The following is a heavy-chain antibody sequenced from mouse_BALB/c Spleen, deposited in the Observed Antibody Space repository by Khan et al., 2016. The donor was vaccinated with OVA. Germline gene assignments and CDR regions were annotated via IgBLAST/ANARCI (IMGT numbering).Heavy chain of an antibody. CDR1: GYTFTSYW. CDR3: TRREKYGYDPSWFAY. V-gene: IGHV1-61*01. CDR2: IDPSDSET. J-gene: IGHJ3*01. Sequence: QVQLKQSGAELVRPGASVKLSCKASGYTFTSYWMNWVKQRPGHGLEWIGRIDPSDSETHYNQMFKDKATFTVDKSSSTAYMQLSSLTSEDSAVYYCTRREKYGYDPSWFAYWGQGTLVTVSA. D-gene: IGHD2-2*01.